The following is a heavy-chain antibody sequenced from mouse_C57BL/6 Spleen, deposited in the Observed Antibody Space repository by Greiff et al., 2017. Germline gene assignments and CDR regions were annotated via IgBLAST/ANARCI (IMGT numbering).Heavy chain of an antibody. CDR1: GFTFSDYG. CDR2: ISSGSSTI. V-gene: IGHV5-17*01. J-gene: IGHJ4*01. Sequence: EVKLVESGGGLVKPGGSLKLSCAASGFTFSDYGMHWVRQAPEKGLEWVAYISSGSSTIYYADTVKGRFTISRDNAKNPLFLQMTSLRSEDTAMYYGARPRGNYYAMDYWGQGTSVTVSS. D-gene: IGHD2-1*01. CDR3: ARPRGNYYAMDY.